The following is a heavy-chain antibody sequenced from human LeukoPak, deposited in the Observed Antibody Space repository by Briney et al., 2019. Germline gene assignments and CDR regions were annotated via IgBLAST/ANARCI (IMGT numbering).Heavy chain of an antibody. D-gene: IGHD1-1*01. V-gene: IGHV3-23*01. CDR1: GFTFSSYA. CDR2: ISTSAST. Sequence: GGSLRLSCAASGFTFSSYAMGWVRQAPGKGLEWVSSISTSASTYYTDSVKGRFTISRDNSKNTLYLQMNSLRAEDTAVYYCAKGGVHPRAGGYYYYYMDVWGKGTTVTVSS. CDR3: AKGGVHPRAGGYYYYYMDV. J-gene: IGHJ6*03.